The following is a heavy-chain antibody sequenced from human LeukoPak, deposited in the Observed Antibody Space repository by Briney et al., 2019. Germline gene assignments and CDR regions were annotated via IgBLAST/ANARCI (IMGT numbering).Heavy chain of an antibody. CDR3: ARGFRITMVRGVPFDY. D-gene: IGHD3-10*01. CDR2: INPSGGST. J-gene: IGHJ4*02. Sequence: ASVKVSCKASGYTFTSYYMHWVRQAPGQGLEWMGIINPSGGSTSYAQKFQGRVSMPTDTSTSTVYMELSSLISEDTAVYYCARGFRITMVRGVPFDYWGQGTLVTVSS. V-gene: IGHV1-46*01. CDR1: GYTFTSYY.